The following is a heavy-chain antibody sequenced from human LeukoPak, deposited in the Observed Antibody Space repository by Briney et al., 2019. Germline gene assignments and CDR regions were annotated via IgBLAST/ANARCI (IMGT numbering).Heavy chain of an antibody. V-gene: IGHV4-31*03. CDR3: ARLNYDILTGPDY. D-gene: IGHD3-9*01. CDR1: GGSISSGGYC. CDR2: IYYSGST. Sequence: SETLSLTCTVSGGSISSGGYCWSWIRQHPGKGLEWIGYIYYSGSTYYNPSLKSRVTISVDTSKNQFSLKLSSVTAADTAVYYCARLNYDILTGPDYWGQGTLVTVSS. J-gene: IGHJ4*02.